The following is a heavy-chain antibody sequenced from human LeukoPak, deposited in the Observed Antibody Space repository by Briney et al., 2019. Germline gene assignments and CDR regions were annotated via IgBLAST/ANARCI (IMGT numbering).Heavy chain of an antibody. J-gene: IGHJ4*02. CDR2: ISYSGST. D-gene: IGHD6-19*01. V-gene: IGHV4-59*01. Sequence: SETLSLTCTVPGGSISTFYWSWIRQPPGKGLEWIGYISYSGSTNHSPSLESRVTISVDTSKNQFSLRLSSVTAADTAVYYCARHTTSGWYQVVYWGQGTLVTVSS. CDR3: ARHTTSGWYQVVY. CDR1: GGSISTFY.